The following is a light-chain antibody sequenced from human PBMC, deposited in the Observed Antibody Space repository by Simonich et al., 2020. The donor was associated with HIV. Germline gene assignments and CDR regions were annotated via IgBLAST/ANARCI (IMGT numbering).Light chain of an antibody. V-gene: IGKV1-6*01. Sequence: IQMTQSPSSLSASVGDRVTITCRASQDISHSLAWYQQKPGKAPKLLLYGASRLESGVPSRISGSGSGTDFTLTISSLQPEDFATYYCLQDYNYPRTFGQGTKVEIK. J-gene: IGKJ1*01. CDR2: GAS. CDR1: QDISHS. CDR3: LQDYNYPRT.